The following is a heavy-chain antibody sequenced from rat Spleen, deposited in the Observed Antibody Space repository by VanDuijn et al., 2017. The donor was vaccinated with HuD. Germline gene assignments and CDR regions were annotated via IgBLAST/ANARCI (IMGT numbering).Heavy chain of an antibody. CDR2: IIYDGSST. J-gene: IGHJ3*01. Sequence: EVQLVESGGGLVQPGRSLKLSCAASGFTFSDYAMAWVRQAPKKGLEWVATIIYDGSSTYYRDSVKGRFTISRDNAKSTLYLQMDSLRSEDTATYYCARRGLNYGSYGWFAYWGQGTLVTVSS. CDR1: GFTFSDYA. D-gene: IGHD1-3*01. V-gene: IGHV5-17*01. CDR3: ARRGLNYGSYGWFAY.